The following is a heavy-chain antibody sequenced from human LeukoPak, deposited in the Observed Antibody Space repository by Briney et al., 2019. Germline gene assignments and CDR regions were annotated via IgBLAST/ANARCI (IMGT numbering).Heavy chain of an antibody. CDR3: ARDSGYNSVWFDP. V-gene: IGHV1-2*02. CDR1: GYTFTGYY. D-gene: IGHD5-24*01. Sequence: ASVKVSCKASGYTFTGYYMHWVRQAPGQGLEWMGWINPNSGSTNYAQKFQGRVTMTRDTSISTAYMELSRLRSDDTAVYYCARDSGYNSVWFDPWGQGTLVTVSS. J-gene: IGHJ5*02. CDR2: INPNSGST.